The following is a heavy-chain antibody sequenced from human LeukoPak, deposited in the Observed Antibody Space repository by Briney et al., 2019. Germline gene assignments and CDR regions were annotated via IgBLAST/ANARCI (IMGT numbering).Heavy chain of an antibody. Sequence: ASVKVSCKASGYTFTGYYMHWVRQAPGQGLEWMGWINPNSGGTNYAQKFQGRVTMTRGTSISTAYMELSRLRSDDTAVYYCARGGALWFGELTKSDYWGQGTLVTVSS. CDR2: INPNSGGT. V-gene: IGHV1-2*02. J-gene: IGHJ4*02. D-gene: IGHD3-10*01. CDR3: ARGGALWFGELTKSDY. CDR1: GYTFTGYY.